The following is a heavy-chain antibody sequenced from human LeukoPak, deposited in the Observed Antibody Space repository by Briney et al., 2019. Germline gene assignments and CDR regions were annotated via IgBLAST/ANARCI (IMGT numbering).Heavy chain of an antibody. V-gene: IGHV4-30-2*01. CDR1: GGSISSGGYY. D-gene: IGHD2-2*01. CDR2: TYHSGST. Sequence: PSETLSLTCTVSGGSISSGGYYWSWIRQPPGKGLEWIGYTYHSGSTYYNPSLKSRVTISVDRSKNQFSLKLSSVTAADTAVYYCASPYLHQYQLFRVSDAFDIWGQGTMVTVSS. CDR3: ASPYLHQYQLFRVSDAFDI. J-gene: IGHJ3*02.